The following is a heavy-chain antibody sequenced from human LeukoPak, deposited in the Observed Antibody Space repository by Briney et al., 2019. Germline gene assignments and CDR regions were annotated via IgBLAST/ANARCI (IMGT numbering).Heavy chain of an antibody. CDR1: GFTFSSYG. J-gene: IGHJ4*02. CDR2: ISYDGSNK. V-gene: IGHV3-30*18. CDR3: AKWYCGGDCYTDY. D-gene: IGHD2-21*02. Sequence: PGRSLRLSCAASGFTFSSYGMHWVRQAPGKGLEWVAVISYDGSNKYYADSVKGRFTISRDNSKNTVYLQMHSLRGEDTAVYYCAKWYCGGDCYTDYSGQGTLVTVSS.